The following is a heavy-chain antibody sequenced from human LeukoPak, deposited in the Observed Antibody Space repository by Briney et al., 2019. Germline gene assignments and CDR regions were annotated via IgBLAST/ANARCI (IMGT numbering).Heavy chain of an antibody. CDR2: INPNSGGT. Sequence: ASVEVSCKASGYTFTGYYMHWVRQAPGQGLEWMGRINPNSGGTNYAQKFQGRVTMTRDTSISTAYMELSRLRSDDTAVYYCARDLKFGYSSSWYTYWGQGTLVTVSS. D-gene: IGHD6-13*01. CDR3: ARDLKFGYSSSWYTY. J-gene: IGHJ4*02. CDR1: GYTFTGYY. V-gene: IGHV1-2*06.